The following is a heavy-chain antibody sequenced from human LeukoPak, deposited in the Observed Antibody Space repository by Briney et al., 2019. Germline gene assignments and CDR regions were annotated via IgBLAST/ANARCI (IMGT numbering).Heavy chain of an antibody. CDR1: GFTFSSYA. Sequence: GGSLRLSCAASGFTFSSYAMSWVRQAPGKGLEWVSAISGSGGSTYYADSVKGRFTISRDNSKNTLYLQMNSLRAEDTAVYYCARDEGARGYGYKDYWGQGTLVTVSS. D-gene: IGHD5-18*01. CDR3: ARDEGARGYGYKDY. V-gene: IGHV3-23*01. CDR2: ISGSGGST. J-gene: IGHJ4*02.